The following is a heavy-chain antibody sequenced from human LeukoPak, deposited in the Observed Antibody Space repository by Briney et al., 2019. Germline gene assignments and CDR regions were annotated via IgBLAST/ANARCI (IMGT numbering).Heavy chain of an antibody. J-gene: IGHJ3*02. CDR3: ARDTQLERLGAFDI. V-gene: IGHV3-23*01. Sequence: GGSLRLSCAATGFTFSTYAMNWVRQAPGKGLEWVSGISGSSASTYYADSVKGRFTISRDNSKNTLYVQMNSLRAEDTAVYYCARDTQLERLGAFDIWGQGTMVTVSS. CDR1: GFTFSTYA. CDR2: ISGSSAST. D-gene: IGHD1-1*01.